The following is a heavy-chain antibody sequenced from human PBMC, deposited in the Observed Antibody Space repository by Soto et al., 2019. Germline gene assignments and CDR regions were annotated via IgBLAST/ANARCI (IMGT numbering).Heavy chain of an antibody. V-gene: IGHV4-59*01. CDR3: ARGASSSGYAFDY. D-gene: IGHD5-12*01. J-gene: IGHJ4*02. CDR1: GGSISSYY. CDR2: IYYSGST. Sequence: SETLSLTCTVSGGSISSYYWGWIRQPPGKGLEWIGYIYYSGSTNYNPSLKSRVTISVDTSKNQFSLKLSSVTAADTAVYYCARGASSSGYAFDYWGQGTLVTVSS.